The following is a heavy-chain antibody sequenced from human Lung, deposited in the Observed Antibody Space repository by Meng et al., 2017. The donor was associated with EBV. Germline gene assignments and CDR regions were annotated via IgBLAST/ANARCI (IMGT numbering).Heavy chain of an antibody. CDR1: GGSFSVSFSGYD. V-gene: IGHV4-34*01. Sequence: VPLQQLGASLLKPSETLSLTCAVYGGSFSVSFSGYDWSWIRQAPGKGLEWIGEINDSGSTDYNPSLKNRLTVSVDRSKSQFSLELSSVTAADTAVYYCARSTFDYWGQGTLVTVSS. CDR2: INDSGST. J-gene: IGHJ4*02. D-gene: IGHD1-26*01. CDR3: ARSTFDY.